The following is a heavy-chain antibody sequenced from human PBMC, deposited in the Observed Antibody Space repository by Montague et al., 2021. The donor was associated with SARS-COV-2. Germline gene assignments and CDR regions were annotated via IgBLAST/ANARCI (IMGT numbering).Heavy chain of an antibody. D-gene: IGHD5-12*01. J-gene: IGHJ4*02. CDR2: ISSSWGI. V-gene: IGHV4-4*07. CDR1: GSISGYY. Sequence: SETLSLTCTVSGSISGYYWTWIRQSAGKGLVWIGRISSSWGIDXXASPXGRVTMSLDTSKIQLSLKLSSVTAADPAVYYCARQYIGYNRRFDYWGQGALVTVSP. CDR3: ARQYIGYNRRFDY.